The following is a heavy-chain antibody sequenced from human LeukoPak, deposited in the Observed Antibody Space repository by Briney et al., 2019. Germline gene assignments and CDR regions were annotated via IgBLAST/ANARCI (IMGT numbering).Heavy chain of an antibody. J-gene: IGHJ6*02. CDR3: AREGSDILTGVDYYGMDV. Sequence: GGSLRLSCAASGFTVSSNYMSWVRQAPGKGLEWVSVIYSGGSTYYADSVKGRFTISRDNSKNTLYLQMNSLRAEDTAVYYCAREGSDILTGVDYYGMDVWGQGTTVTVSS. CDR2: IYSGGST. CDR1: GFTVSSNY. D-gene: IGHD3-9*01. V-gene: IGHV3-66*01.